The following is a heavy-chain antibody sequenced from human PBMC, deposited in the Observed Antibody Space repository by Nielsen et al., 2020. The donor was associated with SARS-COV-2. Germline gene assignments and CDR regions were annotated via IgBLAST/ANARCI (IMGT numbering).Heavy chain of an antibody. D-gene: IGHD6-19*01. Sequence: GESLKISCAASGFTFSSYGMHWVRQAPGKGLEWVAVIWYDGSNKYYADSVKGRFTISRDSSNNTLYLQMNSLRAEDTAVYYCAKERGSGWTPLYFDYWGQGTLVTVSS. CDR3: AKERGSGWTPLYFDY. CDR1: GFTFSSYG. J-gene: IGHJ4*02. V-gene: IGHV3-33*06. CDR2: IWYDGSNK.